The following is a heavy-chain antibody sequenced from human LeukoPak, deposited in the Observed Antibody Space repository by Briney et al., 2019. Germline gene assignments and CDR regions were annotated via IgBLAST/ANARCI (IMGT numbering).Heavy chain of an antibody. V-gene: IGHV3-23*01. CDR1: GFAFSSYA. J-gene: IGHJ4*02. D-gene: IGHD6-13*01. CDR3: AKVPAYSSSWYGPYYFDY. Sequence: GGSLRLSCAASGFAFSSYAMSWVRQAPGKGLEWVSAISSSGGSTYYADSVKGRFTISRDNSKNTLYLQMNSLRAEDTAVYYCAKVPAYSSSWYGPYYFDYWGQGTLVTVSS. CDR2: ISSSGGST.